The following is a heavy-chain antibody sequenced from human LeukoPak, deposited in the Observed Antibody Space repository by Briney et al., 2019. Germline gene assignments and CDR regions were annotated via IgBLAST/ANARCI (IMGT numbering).Heavy chain of an antibody. V-gene: IGHV1-18*04. CDR2: ISSYNGKT. CDR3: ARDLPFEGILEWLLEY. CDR1: GYTFTSFG. J-gene: IGHJ1*01. D-gene: IGHD3-3*01. Sequence: ASVKVSCKASGYTFTSFGIAWVRQAPGQGLEWMGWISSYNGKTNYAPKFHDRLTLTTDTSTSTVHMELRRLASDDTAVYYCARDLPFEGILEWLLEYWGQGTLVTVS.